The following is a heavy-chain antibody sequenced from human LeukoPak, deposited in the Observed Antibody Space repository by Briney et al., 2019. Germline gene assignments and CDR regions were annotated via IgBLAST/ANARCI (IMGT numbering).Heavy chain of an antibody. CDR3: AKWYSSGWYDY. J-gene: IGHJ4*02. Sequence: SETLSLTCTVSGSSISSYYWSWIRQPPGKGLEWIGYIYYSGSTNYNPSLKSRVTISVDTSKNQFSLKLSSVTAADTAVYYCAKWYSSGWYDYWGQGTLVTVSS. CDR1: GSSISSYY. D-gene: IGHD6-19*01. V-gene: IGHV4-59*01. CDR2: IYYSGST.